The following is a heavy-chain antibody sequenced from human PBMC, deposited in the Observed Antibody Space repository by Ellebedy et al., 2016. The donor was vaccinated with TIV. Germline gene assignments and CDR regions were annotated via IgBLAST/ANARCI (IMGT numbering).Heavy chain of an antibody. CDR1: GFTFSTFA. CDR2: ILYDGSNK. CDR3: TKGPSYILTGYNHY. V-gene: IGHV3-30*04. D-gene: IGHD3-9*01. J-gene: IGHJ4*02. Sequence: GESLKISCAASGFTFSTFAMHWVRQAPGKGLEWVAVILYDGSNKYYADSVEGRFTISRDNSKNTLFLQMNSLRPEDTAVYYCTKGPSYILTGYNHYWGQGTLVTVSS.